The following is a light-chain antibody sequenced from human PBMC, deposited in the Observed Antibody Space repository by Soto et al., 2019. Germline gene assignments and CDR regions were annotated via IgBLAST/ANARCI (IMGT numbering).Light chain of an antibody. CDR1: QGISTS. CDR3: QQYYTYPRT. Sequence: AIRMTQSPSSFSASTGDRVTITCRASQGISTSLAWYQQKPGAAPKLLIYDTSTLQSGVPSRFSGSGSGTDFTLIISRLQSEDFATYYCQQYYTYPRTFGQGTKVDI. J-gene: IGKJ1*01. CDR2: DTS. V-gene: IGKV1-8*01.